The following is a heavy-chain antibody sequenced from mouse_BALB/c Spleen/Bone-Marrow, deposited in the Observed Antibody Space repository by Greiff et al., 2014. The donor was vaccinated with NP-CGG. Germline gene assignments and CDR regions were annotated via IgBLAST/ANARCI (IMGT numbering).Heavy chain of an antibody. V-gene: IGHV1-87*01. D-gene: IGHD2-4*01. CDR3: ARGDYDYDDWFAY. CDR2: IYPGDGDT. J-gene: IGHJ3*01. Sequence: QVTLKESGAELARPGASVKLSCKASGYTFTSYWMQWVKQRPGQGLEWIGAIYPGDGDTRYTQKSKGKATLTADKSSSTAYMQLSSLASEDSAVYYCARGDYDYDDWFAYWGQGTLVTVSA. CDR1: GYTFTSYW.